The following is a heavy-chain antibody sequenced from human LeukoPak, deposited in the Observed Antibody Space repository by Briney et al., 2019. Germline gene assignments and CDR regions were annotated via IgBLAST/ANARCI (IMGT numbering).Heavy chain of an antibody. CDR3: ARGSVLLWFGEVPFDP. D-gene: IGHD3-10*01. J-gene: IGHJ5*02. CDR2: MNPNSGNT. Sequence: ASVKVSCKASGYTFPSYFMHWVRQATGQGLEWMGWMNPNSGNTGYAQKFQGRVTMTRNTSISTAYMELSSLRSEDTAVYYCARGSVLLWFGEVPFDPWGQGTLVTVSS. CDR1: GYTFPSYF. V-gene: IGHV1-8*01.